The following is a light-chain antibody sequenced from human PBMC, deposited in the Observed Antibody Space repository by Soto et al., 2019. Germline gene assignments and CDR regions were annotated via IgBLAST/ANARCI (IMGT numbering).Light chain of an antibody. V-gene: IGKV1-39*01. CDR1: QSITSY. CDR2: AAS. J-gene: IGKJ2*01. CDR3: QQSYSTPYT. Sequence: DIQMTQSPSSLSASVGDRVTITCRASQSITSYLDWYQQKPGKAPKLLIYAASSLQSGVPSRFSGSGSGTYFTLTISGLQPEDFANYYCQQSYSTPYTFGQGNKLEIK.